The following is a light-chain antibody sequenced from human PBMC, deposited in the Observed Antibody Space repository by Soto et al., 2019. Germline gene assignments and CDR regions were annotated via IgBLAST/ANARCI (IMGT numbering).Light chain of an antibody. CDR2: LGL. CDR1: QSLLNRNGQNC. V-gene: IGKV2-28*01. CDR3: MQALESPPT. Sequence: DIVMTQSPLSLPVTPGEPASISCRSSQSLLNRNGQNCLDWYLQKPGQSPQLLLHLGLIRASGVPDRFSGSGSGTYFTLTISRVEAEDVGVYYCMQALESPPTFGGGTKVEIK. J-gene: IGKJ4*01.